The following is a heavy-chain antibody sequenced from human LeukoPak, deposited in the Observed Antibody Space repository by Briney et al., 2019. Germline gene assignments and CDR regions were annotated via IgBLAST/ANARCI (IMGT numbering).Heavy chain of an antibody. V-gene: IGHV4-39*02. CDR1: GGSISSNMYY. CDR3: ARRFHYYDNSVYLNWIDP. J-gene: IGHJ5*02. D-gene: IGHD3-22*01. CDR2: IYYSGNT. Sequence: PSETLSLTCTASGGSISSNMYYWGWIRQPPGKGLEWIGSIYYSGNTFYNPSLKSRVPMSVDTSKNHFSRKLISVTAADTAVYYCARRFHYYDNSVYLNWIDPWGQGILVTVSS.